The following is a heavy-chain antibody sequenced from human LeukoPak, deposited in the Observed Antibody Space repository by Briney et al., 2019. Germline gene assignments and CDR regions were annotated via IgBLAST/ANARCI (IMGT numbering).Heavy chain of an antibody. V-gene: IGHV4-34*01. D-gene: IGHD4-17*01. Sequence: SETLSLTCAVYGGSFSGYYWSWIRQPPGKGLEWIGEINHSGSTNYNPSLKSRVTISVDTSKNQFSLKLSSVTAEDTAVYYCARDLTDPVIEDYGDYSGMDVWGQGTTVTVSS. J-gene: IGHJ6*02. CDR1: GGSFSGYY. CDR2: INHSGST. CDR3: ARDLTDPVIEDYGDYSGMDV.